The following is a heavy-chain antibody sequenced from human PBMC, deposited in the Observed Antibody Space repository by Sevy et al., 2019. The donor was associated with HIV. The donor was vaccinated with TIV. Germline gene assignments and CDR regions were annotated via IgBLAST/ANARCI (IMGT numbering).Heavy chain of an antibody. CDR2: IKHDGSEK. D-gene: IGHD2-8*01. J-gene: IGHJ6*02. V-gene: IGHV3-7*01. CDR3: ARLCTDFIYYYYYGMDV. CDR1: GFAFSSSW. Sequence: GGSLRLSCAASGFAFSSSWMTWVRQAPGKGLEWVANIKHDGSEKYYVDFLKGRFTISRDNAKNSLYLQMNSLRAEDTAVYYCARLCTDFIYYYYYGMDVWRQGTTVTVSS.